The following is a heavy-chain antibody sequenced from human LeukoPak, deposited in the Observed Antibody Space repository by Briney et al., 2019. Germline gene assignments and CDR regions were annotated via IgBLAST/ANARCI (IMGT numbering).Heavy chain of an antibody. Sequence: GGSLRLSCAASGFTVSSNYMSWVRQAPGKGLEWVSVVYSGGSTYYADSVKGRFTISRDNSKTTLHLQMNSLRAEDTAVYYCARDYCSSTSCFFDYWGQGTLVTVSS. CDR2: VYSGGST. CDR1: GFTVSSNY. CDR3: ARDYCSSTSCFFDY. D-gene: IGHD2-2*01. J-gene: IGHJ4*02. V-gene: IGHV3-66*02.